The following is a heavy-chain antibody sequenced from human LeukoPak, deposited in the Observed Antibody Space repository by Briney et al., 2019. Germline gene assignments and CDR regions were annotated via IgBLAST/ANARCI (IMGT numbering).Heavy chain of an antibody. V-gene: IGHV1-18*01. D-gene: IGHD3-3*01. CDR2: ISAYNGNT. Sequence: ASVKVSCKASGYTFTSYGISWVRQAPGQGLEWMGRISAYNGNTNYAQKLQGRVTMTTDTSTSTAYMELRSLRSDDTAVYYCARNPYNPYYDFWSGYGAAYYYYGMDVWGQGTTVTVSS. CDR3: ARNPYNPYYDFWSGYGAAYYYYGMDV. CDR1: GYTFTSYG. J-gene: IGHJ6*02.